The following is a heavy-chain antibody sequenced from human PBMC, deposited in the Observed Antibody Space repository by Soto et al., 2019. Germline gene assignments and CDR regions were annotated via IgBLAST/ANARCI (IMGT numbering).Heavy chain of an antibody. J-gene: IGHJ3*01. CDR3: ARGVCNGDAFGV. Sequence: VQLQESGPRLVKPSDALSLTCAVSGYSISSSNCWGWLRQPPGKGLAWIGYIHYSGTTYDNGSHHSCVTGSVHTSYNKFTRNLSSVTDVDTSLFYRARGVCNGDAFGVWGQGTLVSDSS. CDR1: GYSISSSNC. D-gene: IGHD3-16*01. CDR2: IHYSGTT. V-gene: IGHV4-28*03.